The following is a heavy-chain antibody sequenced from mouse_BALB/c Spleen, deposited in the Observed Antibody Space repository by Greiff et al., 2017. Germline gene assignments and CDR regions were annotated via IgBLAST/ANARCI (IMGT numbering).Heavy chain of an antibody. CDR3: ARRIYYYGSSYGYYAMDY. J-gene: IGHJ4*01. V-gene: IGHV3-2*02. CDR2: ISYSGST. Sequence: ESGPGLVKPSQSLSLTCTVTGYSITSDYAWNWIRQFPGNKLEWMGYISYSGSTSYNPSLKSRISITRDTSKNQFFLQLNSVTTEDTATYYCARRIYYYGSSYGYYAMDYWGQGTSVTVSS. CDR1: GYSITSDYA. D-gene: IGHD1-1*01.